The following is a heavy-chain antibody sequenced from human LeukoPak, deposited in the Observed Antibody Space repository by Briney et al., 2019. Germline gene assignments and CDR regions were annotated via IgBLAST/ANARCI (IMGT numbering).Heavy chain of an antibody. CDR3: ARVLSGRGSLYDYYYYMDV. CDR2: IRYDGGNT. D-gene: IGHD3-10*01. CDR1: GFIFSNYA. V-gene: IGHV3-30*02. J-gene: IGHJ6*03. Sequence: GGSLRLSCAASGFIFSNYAMQWVRQAPGMGLEWVAFIRYDGGNTYYADSVKGRFTISRDNSKNTMYLQMNSLRAEDTAVYYCARVLSGRGSLYDYYYYMDVWGKGTTVTISS.